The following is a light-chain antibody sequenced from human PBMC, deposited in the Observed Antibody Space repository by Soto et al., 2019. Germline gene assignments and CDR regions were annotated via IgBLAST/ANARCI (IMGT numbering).Light chain of an antibody. CDR1: SSDIGAYNC. CDR3: SSFAGDNDVI. CDR2: EVN. J-gene: IGLJ2*01. Sequence: QSALTQPPSASGSPGQSVTISCSGTSSDIGAYNCVSWYQQHPRQAPKLMIFEVNQRPSGVPNRFSVSKSGNTASLTVSGLQAEDEADYYCSSFAGDNDVIFGGGTKLTVL. V-gene: IGLV2-8*01.